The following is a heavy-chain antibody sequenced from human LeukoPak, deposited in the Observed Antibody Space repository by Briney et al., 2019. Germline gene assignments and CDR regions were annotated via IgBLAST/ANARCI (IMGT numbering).Heavy chain of an antibody. CDR1: GGSFSGYY. Sequence: SETLSLTCAVYGGSFSGYYWSWIRQPPGKGLEWIGEINHSGSTNYNPSLKSRVTMSVGTSKNQFSLKLSSVTGADTAVYYCARLGWLYGSGSMNWFDSWGQGTLVTVSS. CDR3: ARLGWLYGSGSMNWFDS. D-gene: IGHD3-10*01. J-gene: IGHJ5*01. V-gene: IGHV4-34*01. CDR2: INHSGST.